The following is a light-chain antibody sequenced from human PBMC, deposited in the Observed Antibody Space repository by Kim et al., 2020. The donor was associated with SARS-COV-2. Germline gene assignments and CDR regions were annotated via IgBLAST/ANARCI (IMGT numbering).Light chain of an antibody. CDR3: GTWDSSLSAGGV. CDR2: DNN. J-gene: IGLJ1*01. Sequence: QKVTISGSGSSSNIGNNYVSWYQQLPGTAPKLLIYDNNKRPSGIPDRFSGSKSGTSATLGITGLQTGDEADYYCGTWDSSLSAGGVFGTGTKVTVL. V-gene: IGLV1-51*01. CDR1: SSNIGNNY.